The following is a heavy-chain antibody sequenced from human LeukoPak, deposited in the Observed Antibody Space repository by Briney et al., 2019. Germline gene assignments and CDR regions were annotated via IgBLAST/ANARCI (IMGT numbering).Heavy chain of an antibody. Sequence: ASVKVSCKASGCTFTSYYMHWVRQAPGQGLEWTGIINPSGGSTTYAQKFQGRVTVTRDTSTSTVYMELSSLRSEDTAVYYCARAPRTGDYAFDIWGQGTMVTVSS. V-gene: IGHV1-46*01. CDR3: ARAPRTGDYAFDI. J-gene: IGHJ3*02. D-gene: IGHD7-27*01. CDR1: GCTFTSYY. CDR2: INPSGGST.